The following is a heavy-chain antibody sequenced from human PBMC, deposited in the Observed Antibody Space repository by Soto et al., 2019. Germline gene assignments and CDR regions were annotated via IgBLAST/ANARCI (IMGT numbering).Heavy chain of an antibody. V-gene: IGHV4-38-2*01. CDR3: ARGTYYYDSRGHRDAFDI. CDR1: GYSISSGYY. J-gene: IGHJ3*02. CDR2: IYHSGST. D-gene: IGHD3-22*01. Sequence: SETLSLTCAVSGYSISSGYYWGWIRQPPGKGLEWIGSIYHSGSTYYNPSLKSRVTISVDTSKNQFYLKLSSVTAADTAVYYCARGTYYYDSRGHRDAFDIWGQGKMVTVSS.